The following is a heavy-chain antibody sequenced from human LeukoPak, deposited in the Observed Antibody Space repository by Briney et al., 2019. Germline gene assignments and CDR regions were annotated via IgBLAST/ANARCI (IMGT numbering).Heavy chain of an antibody. J-gene: IGHJ4*02. Sequence: SETLSLTCTASGGSISSSSYYWGWIRQPPGKGLEWIGSIYYSGSTYYNPSLKSRVTISVDTSKNQFSLKLSSVTAADTAVYYCARRRILGYCSGGSCPYYFDYWGQGTLVTVSS. CDR3: ARRRILGYCSGGSCPYYFDY. CDR1: GGSISSSSYY. V-gene: IGHV4-39*07. CDR2: IYYSGST. D-gene: IGHD2-15*01.